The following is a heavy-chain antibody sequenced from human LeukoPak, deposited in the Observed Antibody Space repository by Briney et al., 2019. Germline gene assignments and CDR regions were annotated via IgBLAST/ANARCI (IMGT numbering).Heavy chain of an antibody. CDR2: IYHSGST. CDR3: ARDLVAVAGGDY. Sequence: SETLSLTCTVSRYSISSGYYWGWIRQPPGKGLEWIGSIYHSGSTYYNPSLKSRVTISVDTSKDQFSLKLSSVSAADTAVYYGARDLVAVAGGDYWGQGTLVTVSS. J-gene: IGHJ4*02. V-gene: IGHV4-38-2*02. D-gene: IGHD6-19*01. CDR1: RYSISSGYY.